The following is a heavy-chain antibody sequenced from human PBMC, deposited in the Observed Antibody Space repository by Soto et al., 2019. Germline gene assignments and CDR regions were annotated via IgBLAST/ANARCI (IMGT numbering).Heavy chain of an antibody. CDR2: IVVGSGNT. J-gene: IGHJ5*02. CDR3: AAAWEPYNWFDP. CDR1: GFTFTSSA. D-gene: IGHD1-26*01. V-gene: IGHV1-58*01. Sequence: SVKVSCKASGFTFTSSAVQWVRQARGQRLEWIGWIVVGSGNTNYAQKFQERVTITRDMSTSTAYMELSSLRSEDTAVCYCAAAWEPYNWFDPWGQGTLVTVSS.